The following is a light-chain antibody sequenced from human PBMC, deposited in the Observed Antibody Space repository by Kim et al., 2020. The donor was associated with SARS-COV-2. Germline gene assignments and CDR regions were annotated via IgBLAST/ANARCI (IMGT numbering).Light chain of an antibody. J-gene: IGKJ4*01. CDR3: QNYYSAPYT. Sequence: DVQMTQSPSSLSASVGDRVTITCRSSQGISNHLVWYQQRPGNSPQLLLYSASTLQPGVPSRFSGSGSGTEFTLTITGLQPEDVATYYCQNYYSAPYTFGGGTKVDIK. V-gene: IGKV1-27*01. CDR1: QGISNH. CDR2: SAS.